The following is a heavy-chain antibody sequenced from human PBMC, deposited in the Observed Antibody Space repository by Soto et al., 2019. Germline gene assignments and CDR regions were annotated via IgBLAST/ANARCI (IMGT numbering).Heavy chain of an antibody. CDR1: GFTFSSYE. CDR3: ARGILLWCGELSPQNLNWLDP. V-gene: IGHV3-48*03. J-gene: IGHJ5*02. CDR2: ISSSGSTI. D-gene: IGHD3-10*01. Sequence: GGSLRLSCAASGFTFSSYEMNWVRQAPGKGLEWVSYISSSGSTIYYADSVKGRFTISRDNAKNSLYLQMNSLRAEDTAVYYCARGILLWCGELSPQNLNWLDPWGQGTLVTVSS.